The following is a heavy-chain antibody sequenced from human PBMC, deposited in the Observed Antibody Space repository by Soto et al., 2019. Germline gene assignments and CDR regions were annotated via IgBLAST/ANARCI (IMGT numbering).Heavy chain of an antibody. CDR2: IRNRGRSYTT. CDR1: GFTFSDHF. J-gene: IGHJ4*02. D-gene: IGHD3-22*01. V-gene: IGHV3-72*01. CDR3: ATGFMGGATDRGY. Sequence: EVQLEESGGGLVQPGGSLRLSCAASGFTFSDHFMDWVRQAPGRGLEWVARIRNRGRSYTTEYAASVKGRFIISRDDSENSLYLQMNSLKTEDTAVYYCATGFMGGATDRGYWGQGALVTVSS.